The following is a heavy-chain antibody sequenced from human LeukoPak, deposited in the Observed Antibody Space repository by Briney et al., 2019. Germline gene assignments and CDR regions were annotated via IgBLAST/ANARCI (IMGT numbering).Heavy chain of an antibody. V-gene: IGHV3-48*01. J-gene: IGHJ4*02. CDR3: ARERPLDY. Sequence: GGSLRLSCAASGFTFSSYWMNWVRQAPGKGPEWVSFISESGGDVYYRDSVKGRFTVSRDNAKNSLYLQMDSLRAEDTAVYFCARERPLDYWGQGALVTVSS. CDR1: GFTFSSYW. CDR2: ISESGGDV.